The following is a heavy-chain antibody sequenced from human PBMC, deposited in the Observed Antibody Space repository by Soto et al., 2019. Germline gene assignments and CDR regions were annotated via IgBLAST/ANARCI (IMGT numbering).Heavy chain of an antibody. Sequence: EVLLLESGGGLVQPGGSLRLSCAASGYIFDSYAVSWVRQAPGKGLESVSTISGSGGSRYYADSVKGRFTISRDNSKSTLYLIMNSLRDEDTAVYYCAKGERGRYYKQGLDVWGRGTTVTVSS. CDR2: ISGSGGSR. J-gene: IGHJ6*02. CDR3: AKGERGRYYKQGLDV. D-gene: IGHD1-26*01. V-gene: IGHV3-23*01. CDR1: GYIFDSYA.